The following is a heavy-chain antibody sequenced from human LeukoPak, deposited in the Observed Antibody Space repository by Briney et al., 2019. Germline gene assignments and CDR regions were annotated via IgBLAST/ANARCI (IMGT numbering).Heavy chain of an antibody. V-gene: IGHV3-23*01. D-gene: IGHD3-10*01. CDR1: GFTLRSYA. J-gene: IGHJ4*02. CDR3: AKLIGGFSVY. CDR2: SGDTGST. Sequence: GGSLRLSCVASGFTLRSYAMIWVRQAPGKGLEWVSSSGDTGSTYYTDSVKGRFTISRDNSKNTLFLQMDGLRAEDTAVYYCAKLIGGFSVYWGQGTLVTVSS.